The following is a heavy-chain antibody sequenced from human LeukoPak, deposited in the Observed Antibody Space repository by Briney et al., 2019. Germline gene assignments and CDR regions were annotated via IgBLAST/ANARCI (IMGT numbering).Heavy chain of an antibody. J-gene: IGHJ4*02. CDR1: GGTFSSYA. D-gene: IGHD3-3*01. V-gene: IGHV1-69*13. Sequence: SVKVSCKASGGTFSSYAISWVRQAPGQGLEWMGGIIPIFGTANYAQKLQGRVTITADESTSTAYMELSSLRSEDTPVYYCARHGERFLEWIQSYYFDYWGQGTLVTVSS. CDR3: ARHGERFLEWIQSYYFDY. CDR2: IIPIFGTA.